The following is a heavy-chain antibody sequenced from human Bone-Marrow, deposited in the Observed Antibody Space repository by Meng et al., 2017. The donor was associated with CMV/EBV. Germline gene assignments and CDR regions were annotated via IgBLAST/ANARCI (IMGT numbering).Heavy chain of an antibody. CDR1: GSTFTGYS. V-gene: IGHV1-2*02. Sequence: SGSTFTGYSMHWVRQAPGQGLEWMGWINPNSGGTNYAQKFQGRVTMTRDTSISTAYMELSRLRSDDTAVYYCARVRKDSSSWYGSDYWGQGTLVTVSS. J-gene: IGHJ4*02. CDR3: ARVRKDSSSWYGSDY. D-gene: IGHD6-13*01. CDR2: INPNSGGT.